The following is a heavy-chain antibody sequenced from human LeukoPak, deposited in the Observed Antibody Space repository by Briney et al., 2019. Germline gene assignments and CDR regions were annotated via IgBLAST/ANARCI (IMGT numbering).Heavy chain of an antibody. Sequence: PSETLSLTCAVYGGSFSGYYWSWIRHPPGKGLEWIGEINHSGSTNYNPSLKSRVTISVDTSKNQFSLKLSSVTAADTAVYYCARWQWLVRAFDYWGQGTLVTVSS. V-gene: IGHV4-34*01. CDR2: INHSGST. J-gene: IGHJ4*02. CDR3: ARWQWLVRAFDY. CDR1: GGSFSGYY. D-gene: IGHD6-19*01.